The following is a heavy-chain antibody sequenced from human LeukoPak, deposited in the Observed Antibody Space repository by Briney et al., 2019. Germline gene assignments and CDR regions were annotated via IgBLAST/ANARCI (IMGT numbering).Heavy chain of an antibody. D-gene: IGHD3-22*01. V-gene: IGHV4-59*08. J-gene: IGHJ4*02. CDR3: ARTHSSGFYGDRYFDY. CDR2: IYNSEST. Sequence: SETLSLTCTVSGDSISSYYWSWIRQPPGKGLEWIGFIYNSESTNYNPSLKSRVTISEDTSKNQFSLKLNSVTAADTAVYYCARTHSSGFYGDRYFDYWGQGTLVTVSS. CDR1: GDSISSYY.